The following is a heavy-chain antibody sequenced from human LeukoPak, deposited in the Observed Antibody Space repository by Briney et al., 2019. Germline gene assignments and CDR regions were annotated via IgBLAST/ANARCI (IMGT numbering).Heavy chain of an antibody. CDR2: IRNKANSYTT. Sequence: GGSLRLSCAASGFTFSDHYMDWVRQAPGKGLEWVGRIRNKANSYTTEYAASVKGRFTVSRDDSKNSLYPQMNSLRAEDTAVYYCARILGSFDPWGQGTLVTVSS. CDR1: GFTFSDHY. V-gene: IGHV3-72*01. J-gene: IGHJ5*02. CDR3: ARILGSFDP. D-gene: IGHD3-10*01.